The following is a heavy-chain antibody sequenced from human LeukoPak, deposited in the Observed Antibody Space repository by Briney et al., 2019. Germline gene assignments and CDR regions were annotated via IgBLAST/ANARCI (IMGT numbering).Heavy chain of an antibody. CDR2: IKHDESEK. CDR1: GFAFNTYS. D-gene: IGHD3-16*01. J-gene: IGHJ4*02. Sequence: GGSLRLSCAASGFAFNTYSMNWVRQAPGKGLEWVANIKHDESEKNYLDSVKGRFTISRDNAQNSLYLQMNGLRVEDTAVYYCTRRLDDWGQGALVTVSS. V-gene: IGHV3-7*01. CDR3: TRRLDD.